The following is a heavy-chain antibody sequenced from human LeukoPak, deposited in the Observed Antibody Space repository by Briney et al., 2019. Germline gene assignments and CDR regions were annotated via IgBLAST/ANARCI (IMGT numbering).Heavy chain of an antibody. Sequence: GGSLRLSCAASGFTFSSCEMNWVRQAPGKGLEWVSYISSSGNTIYYADSVKGRFTISRDNAKNSLYLQMNSLRAEDTAVYYCARGGGYYGSGSLHYYYYGMDVWGQGTTVTVSS. CDR1: GFTFSSCE. V-gene: IGHV3-48*03. CDR3: ARGGGYYGSGSLHYYYYGMDV. J-gene: IGHJ6*02. CDR2: ISSSGNTI. D-gene: IGHD3-10*01.